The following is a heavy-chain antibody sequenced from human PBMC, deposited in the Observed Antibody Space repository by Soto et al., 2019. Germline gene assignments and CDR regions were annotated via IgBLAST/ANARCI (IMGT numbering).Heavy chain of an antibody. D-gene: IGHD4-17*01. Sequence: PSETLSLTCAAYGGSFSGYYWSWIRQPPGKGLEWIGEINHSGSTNYNPSLKSRVTISVDTSKNQFSLKLSSVTAADTAVYYCARGPRLGYGDYDDYWGQGTLVTVSS. J-gene: IGHJ4*02. V-gene: IGHV4-34*01. CDR1: GGSFSGYY. CDR3: ARGPRLGYGDYDDY. CDR2: INHSGST.